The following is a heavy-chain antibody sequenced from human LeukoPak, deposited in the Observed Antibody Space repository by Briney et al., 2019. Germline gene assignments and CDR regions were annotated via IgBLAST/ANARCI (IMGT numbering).Heavy chain of an antibody. J-gene: IGHJ4*02. CDR1: GFVVSNNY. D-gene: IGHD6-19*01. V-gene: IGHV3-53*01. Sequence: SGGSLRLSCAVSGFVVSNNYMTWVRQAPGKGLESVSLIYNTGETYHADSVKGRFTVSRDNSKNTVHLQMNGLRAEDTAVYYCASPKYTSGPFNYWGQGALVTVSS. CDR2: IYNTGET. CDR3: ASPKYTSGPFNY.